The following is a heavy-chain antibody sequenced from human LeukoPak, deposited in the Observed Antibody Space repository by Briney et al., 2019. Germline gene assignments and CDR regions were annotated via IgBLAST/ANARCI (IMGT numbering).Heavy chain of an antibody. CDR1: GYTFTSYY. CDR2: INPSGGST. V-gene: IGHV1-46*01. CDR3: AREGSGYEFDY. Sequence: GASVKVSCKASGYTFTSYYMHWVRQAPGQGLEWMGIINPSGGSTSYAQKFQGRVTMTRDMSTSTVYMELSSLRSEDTAVYCCAREGSGYEFDYWGQGTLVTVSS. J-gene: IGHJ4*02. D-gene: IGHD5-12*01.